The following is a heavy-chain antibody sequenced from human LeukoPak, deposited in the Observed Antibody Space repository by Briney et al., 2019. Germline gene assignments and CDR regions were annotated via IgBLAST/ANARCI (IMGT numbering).Heavy chain of an antibody. J-gene: IGHJ3*02. CDR1: GGSISSYY. Sequence: TSETLSLTCTVSGGSISSYYWSWIRQPPGKGLEWIGYIYYSGSTNYNPSLKSRVTISVDTSKNQFSLKLSSVTAADTAVYYCARSVREMMDAFDIWGQGTMVTVS. CDR2: IYYSGST. CDR3: ARSVREMMDAFDI. D-gene: IGHD3-16*01. V-gene: IGHV4-59*01.